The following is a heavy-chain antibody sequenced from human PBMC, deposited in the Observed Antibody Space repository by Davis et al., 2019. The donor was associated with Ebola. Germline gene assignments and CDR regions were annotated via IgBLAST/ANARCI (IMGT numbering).Heavy chain of an antibody. J-gene: IGHJ2*01. V-gene: IGHV1-2*04. D-gene: IGHD6-13*01. CDR2: INPNSGGT. CDR1: GHTFTGYY. CDR3: TRGRQQLVEGGRYWYFDL. Sequence: AASVKASCKASGHTFTGYYMHWVRQAPGQGLEWMGWINPNSGGTNYAQKFQGWDTMTRDTYISTAYMELSRLKSDDTAVYYCTRGRQQLVEGGRYWYFDLWGRGPLVTVSS.